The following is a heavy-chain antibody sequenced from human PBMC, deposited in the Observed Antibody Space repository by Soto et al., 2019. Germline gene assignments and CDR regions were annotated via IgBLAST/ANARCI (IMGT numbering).Heavy chain of an antibody. D-gene: IGHD3-9*01. J-gene: IGHJ4*02. CDR1: GFTFDDYA. V-gene: IGHV3-9*01. CDR2: ISWNSGSI. Sequence: GGSLRLSCAASGFTFDDYAMHWVRQAPGKGLEWVSGISWNSGSIGYADSVKGRFTISRDNAKNSLYLQMNSLRAEDTALYYCAKGPSSVYYDILTGYYGYWGQGTLVTVSS. CDR3: AKGPSSVYYDILTGYYGY.